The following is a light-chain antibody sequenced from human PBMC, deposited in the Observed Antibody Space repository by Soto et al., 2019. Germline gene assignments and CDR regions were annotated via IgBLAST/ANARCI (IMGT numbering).Light chain of an antibody. V-gene: IGKV1-5*01. Sequence: DIEMTQSPSTLSASVGERVTITCRASQSISGWLAWYQQKPGKAPKLLMYDASDLESGVPSRFSGSGSGTEFSLTISSLQPDDFAVYYCQQYNAMTWTFGQGTKVEIK. CDR2: DAS. CDR3: QQYNAMTWT. CDR1: QSISGW. J-gene: IGKJ1*01.